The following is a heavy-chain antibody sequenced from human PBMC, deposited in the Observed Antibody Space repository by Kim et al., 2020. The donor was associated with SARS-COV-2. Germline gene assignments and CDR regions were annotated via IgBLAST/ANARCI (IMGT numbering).Heavy chain of an antibody. CDR3: VRARSRPGIAAAGDPLYNWFDP. CDR1: GFTFSDYY. CDR2: ISSSSSYT. V-gene: IGHV3-11*03. J-gene: IGHJ5*02. Sequence: GGSLRLSCAASGFTFSDYYMSWIRQAPGKGLEWVSYISSSSSYTNYADSVKGRFTISRDNAKNSLYLQMNSLRAEDTAVYYCVRARSRPGIAAAGDPLYNWFDPWGQGTLVTVSS. D-gene: IGHD6-13*01.